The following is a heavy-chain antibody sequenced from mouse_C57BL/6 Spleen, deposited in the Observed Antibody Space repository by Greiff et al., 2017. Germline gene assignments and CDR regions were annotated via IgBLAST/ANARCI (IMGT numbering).Heavy chain of an antibody. CDR3: ARAYSSYAMDY. CDR2: INPSTGGT. CDR1: GYSFTGYY. D-gene: IGHD2-12*01. V-gene: IGHV1-42*01. J-gene: IGHJ4*01. Sequence: VQLQQSGPELVKPGASVKISCKASGYSFTGYYMNWVKQSPEKSLEWIGDINPSTGGTTYNQKFKAKATLTVDKSSSTADMQLKSLTSEDSAVYYCARAYSSYAMDYWGQGTSVTVSS.